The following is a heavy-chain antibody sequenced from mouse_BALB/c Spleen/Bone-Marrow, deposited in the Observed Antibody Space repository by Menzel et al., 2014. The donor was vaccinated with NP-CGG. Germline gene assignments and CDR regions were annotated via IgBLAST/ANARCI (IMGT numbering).Heavy chain of an antibody. V-gene: IGHV14-3*02. D-gene: IGHD6-1*01. J-gene: IGHJ4*01. CDR1: GFNIKDTY. CDR3: ASSSPYYDMAY. Sequence: EVQLQQSGAELVKPGASVMLSCTASGFNIKDTYMYWVKQRPEQGLEWIGRIDPANGNTKYDPRFQGKATITADTSSNTAYLQLNSLTSEDTAVYYCASSSPYYDMAYWGQGTSVTVSS. CDR2: IDPANGNT.